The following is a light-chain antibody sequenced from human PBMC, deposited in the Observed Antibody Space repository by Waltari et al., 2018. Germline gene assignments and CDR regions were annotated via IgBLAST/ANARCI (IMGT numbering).Light chain of an antibody. CDR1: ASNIGNNL. V-gene: IGLV1-44*01. CDR3: AAWDDSLNGHWV. J-gene: IGLJ3*02. Sequence: QSVLTQPPSASGTPGQRVTISCSGRASNIGNNLVNWYQQLPGKAPKLIIYRSDQRPSWVPDRFSGSKSGTSGSLAISGLQSEDEADYYCAAWDDSLNGHWVFGGGTKVTVL. CDR2: RSD.